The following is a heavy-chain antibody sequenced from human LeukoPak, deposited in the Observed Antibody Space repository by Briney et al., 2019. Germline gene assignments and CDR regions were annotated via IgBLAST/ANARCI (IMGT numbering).Heavy chain of an antibody. D-gene: IGHD3-10*01. Sequence: PGGSLRLSCAASGFTFSSYSMNWVRQAPGKGLEWVSYISSDSRTIYYADSVKGRFTISRDNAKNSLYLQMKSLGDEDTAVYYCARYGPGTSYITNYFDYWGQGTLVTVSS. CDR2: ISSDSRTI. V-gene: IGHV3-48*02. J-gene: IGHJ4*02. CDR1: GFTFSSYS. CDR3: ARYGPGTSYITNYFDY.